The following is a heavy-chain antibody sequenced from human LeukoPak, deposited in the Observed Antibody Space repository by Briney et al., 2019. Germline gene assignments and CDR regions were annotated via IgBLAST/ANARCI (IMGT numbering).Heavy chain of an antibody. CDR3: ARAGYDFWSGYSYYYGMDV. Sequence: WASVKVSCKASGGTFSSYAISWVRQAPGQGLEWMGGIIPIFGTANYAQKFQGRVTITADESTSTAYMELSSLRSEDTAVYYCARAGYDFWSGYSYYYGMDVWGQGTTVTVSS. CDR2: IIPIFGTA. J-gene: IGHJ6*02. CDR1: GGTFSSYA. D-gene: IGHD3-3*01. V-gene: IGHV1-69*13.